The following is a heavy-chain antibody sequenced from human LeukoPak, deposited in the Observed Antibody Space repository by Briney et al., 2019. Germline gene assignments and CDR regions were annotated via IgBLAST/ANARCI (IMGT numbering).Heavy chain of an antibody. V-gene: IGHV4-59*01. CDR2: IYYSGST. Sequence: SETLSLTCAVYGGSFSGYYWSWIRQPPGKGLEWIGYIYYSGSTNYNPSLKSRVTISVDTSKNQFSLKLSSVTAADTAVYYCARVATPRDYYGMDVWGQGTTVTVSS. D-gene: IGHD1-26*01. CDR1: GGSFSGYY. CDR3: ARVATPRDYYGMDV. J-gene: IGHJ6*02.